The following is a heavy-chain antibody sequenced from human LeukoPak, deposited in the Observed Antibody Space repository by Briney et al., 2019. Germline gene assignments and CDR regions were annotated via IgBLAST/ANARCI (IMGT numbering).Heavy chain of an antibody. CDR1: GGSFSGYY. J-gene: IGHJ6*04. CDR2: INHSGST. V-gene: IGHV4-34*01. Sequence: SETLSLTCAVYGGSFSGYYWSWLRQPPGKGLEWFGEINHSGSTNYNPSLKSRVTISVDTSKNQFSLKLSSVTAADTAVYYCAAREAVVVVAATPRYYYYYGMDVWGKGTTVTVSS. D-gene: IGHD2-15*01. CDR3: AAREAVVVVAATPRYYYYYGMDV.